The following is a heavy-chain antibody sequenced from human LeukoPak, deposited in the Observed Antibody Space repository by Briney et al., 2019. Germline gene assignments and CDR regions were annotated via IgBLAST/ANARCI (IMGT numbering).Heavy chain of an antibody. CDR3: VRDYSNFVQGD. CDR1: GDSICSSHYY. CDR2: IYSGGET. V-gene: IGHV4-39*02. D-gene: IGHD4-11*01. Sequence: SETLSLTCTVSGDSICSSHYYWGWIRQSPGKGPEWIGSIYSGGETHYNPSLNSRVTIFLDTSKNRFSLNLISVTATDTAVYYCVRDYSNFVQGDWGQGTLVTVSS. J-gene: IGHJ4*02.